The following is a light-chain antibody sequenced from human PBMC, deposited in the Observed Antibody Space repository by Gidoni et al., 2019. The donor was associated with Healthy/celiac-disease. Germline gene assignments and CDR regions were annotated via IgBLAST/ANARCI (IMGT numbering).Light chain of an antibody. CDR1: QSISSW. Sequence: DIQMTQSPSTLSASVGDRVTITCRASQSISSWLAWYQQQPGKAPKLLIYKASSLESGVPSRFSGSGSGTDFTLTISSLQHDDFATYYCQQYNSYPFTFGPGTKVDIK. CDR2: KAS. CDR3: QQYNSYPFT. V-gene: IGKV1-5*03. J-gene: IGKJ3*01.